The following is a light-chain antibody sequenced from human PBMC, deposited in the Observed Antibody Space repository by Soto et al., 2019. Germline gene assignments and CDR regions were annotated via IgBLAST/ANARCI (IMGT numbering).Light chain of an antibody. Sequence: QSALTQPASVSGSPGQSISISCTGTSSDLGAYNYVSWYQQHPGKAPKLMIYEVSNRPSGVSNRFSGSKSGNTASLTISGLQAEDEADYYCSSFTTDSTYVFGTGTKLTVL. CDR3: SSFTTDSTYV. CDR1: SSDLGAYNY. CDR2: EVS. V-gene: IGLV2-14*01. J-gene: IGLJ1*01.